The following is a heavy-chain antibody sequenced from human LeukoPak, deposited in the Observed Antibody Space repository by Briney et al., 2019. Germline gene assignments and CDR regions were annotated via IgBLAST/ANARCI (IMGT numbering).Heavy chain of an antibody. CDR3: AREVEPNYYDSSGYPTMGY. D-gene: IGHD3-22*01. Sequence: ASVKVSCKASGGTFSSYAISWVRQAPGQGLEWMGGIIPIFGTANYAQKFQGRVTITADESTSTAYMELSSLRSEDTAVYYCAREVEPNYYDSSGYPTMGYWGQGTLVTVSS. J-gene: IGHJ4*02. V-gene: IGHV1-69*13. CDR2: IIPIFGTA. CDR1: GGTFSSYA.